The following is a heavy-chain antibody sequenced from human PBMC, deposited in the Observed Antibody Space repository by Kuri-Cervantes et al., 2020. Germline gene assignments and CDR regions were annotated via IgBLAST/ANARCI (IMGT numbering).Heavy chain of an antibody. CDR2: IKSKTIGETT. J-gene: IGHJ4*01. D-gene: IGHD2-15*01. V-gene: IGHV3-15*01. Sequence: LSLTCAASGFTFSDAWMSWVRQVPGKGLEWVARIKSKTIGETTDYGTPVKGRFTISRDDSKNTLFLQMSSLENEDTAVYYCTTINPGYCGGGGCHTPDYWGQGTPVTVSS. CDR3: TTINPGYCGGGGCHTPDY. CDR1: GFTFSDAW.